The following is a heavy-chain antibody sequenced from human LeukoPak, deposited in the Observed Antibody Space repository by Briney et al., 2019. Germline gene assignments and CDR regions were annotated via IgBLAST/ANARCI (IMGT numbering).Heavy chain of an antibody. D-gene: IGHD2-15*01. V-gene: IGHV1-8*01. CDR1: GYTFTSHD. J-gene: IGHJ4*02. CDR2: MNPNSGNT. CDR3: ATDLWSGATTPPEY. Sequence: GASVKVSCKASGYTFTSHDINWVRQATGQGLEWMGWMNPNSGNTGYAQKFQGRVSMTEDTSTDTAYMELSSLRSEDTAVYYCATDLWSGATTPPEYWGQGTLVTVSS.